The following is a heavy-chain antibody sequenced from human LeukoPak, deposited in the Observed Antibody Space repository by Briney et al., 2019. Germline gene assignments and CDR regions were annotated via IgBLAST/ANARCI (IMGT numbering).Heavy chain of an antibody. V-gene: IGHV3-21*01. Sequence: PGGSLRLSCAASGFTFSSYSMNWVRQAPGKGLEWVSSISGGSDYIYYVDSMKGRFTVSRDNAKNSLYLQMTSLRDEDTAVYYCARSSYSSSSSVWGQGTMVTVSS. D-gene: IGHD6-6*01. CDR2: ISGGSDYI. CDR1: GFTFSSYS. J-gene: IGHJ3*01. CDR3: ARSSYSSSSSV.